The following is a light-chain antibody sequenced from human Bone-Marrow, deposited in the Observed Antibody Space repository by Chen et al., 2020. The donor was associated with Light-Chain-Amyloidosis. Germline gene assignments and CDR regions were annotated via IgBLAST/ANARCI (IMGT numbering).Light chain of an antibody. J-gene: IGLJ3*02. V-gene: IGLV3-21*02. CDR3: QVWDRSSDRPV. CDR2: DDS. Sequence: SYVLTQPSSVPVAPGQTATIACGGNNIGSTSVHWYQQTPGQAPLLVVYDDSDRPSGIPERLSGSNSGNTATLTISRVEAGEEADYYCQVWDRSSDRPVFGGGTKLTVL. CDR1: NIGSTS.